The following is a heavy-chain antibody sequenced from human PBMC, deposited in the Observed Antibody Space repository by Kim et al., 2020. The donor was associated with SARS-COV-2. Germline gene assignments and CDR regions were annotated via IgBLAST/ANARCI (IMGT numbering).Heavy chain of an antibody. CDR2: ISYDGRNE. CDR1: GLSFDSSA. CDR3: ARVNYHESVSLSDYYNGMDV. D-gene: IGHD3-10*01. J-gene: IGHJ6*04. Sequence: GGSLRLSCAASGLSFDSSAMNWVRQAPGKGLEWVAVISYDGRNEDYADSVKGRFTISRDNSKRTLYLQMNSLRVEDTAVYYCARVNYHESVSLSDYYNGMDVWGKGTTVTVSS. V-gene: IGHV3-30-3*01.